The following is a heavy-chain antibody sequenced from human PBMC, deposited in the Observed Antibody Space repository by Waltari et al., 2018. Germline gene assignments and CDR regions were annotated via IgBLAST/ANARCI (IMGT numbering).Heavy chain of an antibody. Sequence: EVQLAESGGGLVQPGGSLRLSCAVSGFSFSSYWMYWVRQSPGKGLVWVSQINRDGSKIDYADSEKGRFTISRDNTKNTLYLEMNSLRAEDTAVYYCARDPSFGDFEAYFDYWGQGTLVTVSS. V-gene: IGHV3-74*01. CDR1: GFSFSSYW. D-gene: IGHD4-17*01. J-gene: IGHJ4*02. CDR2: INRDGSKI. CDR3: ARDPSFGDFEAYFDY.